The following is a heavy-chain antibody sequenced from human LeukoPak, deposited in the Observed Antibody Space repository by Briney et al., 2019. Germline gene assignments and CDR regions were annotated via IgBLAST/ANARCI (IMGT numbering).Heavy chain of an antibody. D-gene: IGHD6-6*01. CDR2: ISSSGSTI. CDR3: AREPYSSSFIDY. J-gene: IGHJ4*02. Sequence: GGSLRLSCAASGFTFSDYYMSWIRQAPGKGLEWVSYISSSGSTIYYADSVKGRFTISRDNAKNSLYLQMNSLRAEDTAAYYCAREPYSSSFIDYWGQGTLVTVSS. V-gene: IGHV3-11*01. CDR1: GFTFSDYY.